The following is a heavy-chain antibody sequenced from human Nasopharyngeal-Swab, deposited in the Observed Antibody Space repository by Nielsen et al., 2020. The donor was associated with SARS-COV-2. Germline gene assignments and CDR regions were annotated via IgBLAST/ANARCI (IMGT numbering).Heavy chain of an antibody. Sequence: WVRQAPGQGLERMGWINTNTGNPTYAQGFTGRFVFSLDTSVSTAYLQISSLKAEDTAVHYCARVNVVYYYYGMDVWGQGTTVTVSS. V-gene: IGHV7-4-1*02. D-gene: IGHD2-15*01. CDR3: ARVNVVYYYYGMDV. CDR2: INTNTGNP. J-gene: IGHJ6*02.